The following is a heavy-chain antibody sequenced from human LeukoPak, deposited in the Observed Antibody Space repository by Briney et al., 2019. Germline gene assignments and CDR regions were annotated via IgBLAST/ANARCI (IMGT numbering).Heavy chain of an antibody. V-gene: IGHV1-2*06. CDR2: INPNSGGT. Sequence: ASVNVSCKASGYTFTGYYMHWVRQAPGQGLEWMGRINPNSGGTNYAQKFQGRVTMTRGTSISTAYMELSRLRSDDTAVYYCARVVGGDRQLANDYWGQGTLVTVSS. D-gene: IGHD6-13*01. J-gene: IGHJ4*02. CDR1: GYTFTGYY. CDR3: ARVVGGDRQLANDY.